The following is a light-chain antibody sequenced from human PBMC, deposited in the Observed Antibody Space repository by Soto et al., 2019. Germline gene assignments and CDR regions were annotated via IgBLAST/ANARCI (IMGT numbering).Light chain of an antibody. CDR3: QQYGSSPPWT. V-gene: IGKV3-20*01. J-gene: IGKJ1*01. CDR2: GAS. CDR1: QSVSSNS. Sequence: EVVMTQSPGTLSLSPGERATLSCRAVQSVSSNSLAWYQQKPGQAPRLLIYGASSRATGIPDRFSGSGSGTDFTLTISRLEPEDFAVYYCQQYGSSPPWTFGQGTKVDNK.